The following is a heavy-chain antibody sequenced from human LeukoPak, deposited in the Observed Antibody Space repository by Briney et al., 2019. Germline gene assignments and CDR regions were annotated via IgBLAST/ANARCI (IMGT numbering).Heavy chain of an antibody. D-gene: IGHD6-19*01. V-gene: IGHV4-4*02. CDR2: IFHTGST. CDR3: ARETEKQWQY. Sequence: SETLSLTCAVSGGSITTNNWWSWVRQSPGKGLEWIGEIFHTGSTKYNPSLKSRVTMSVDTSKNQFSLRLSSVTAADTAVYYCARETEKQWQYWGQGTTVSVSS. J-gene: IGHJ3*01. CDR1: GGSITTNNW.